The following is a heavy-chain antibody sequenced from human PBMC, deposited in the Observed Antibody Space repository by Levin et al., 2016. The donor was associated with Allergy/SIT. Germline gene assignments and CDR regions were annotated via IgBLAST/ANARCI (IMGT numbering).Heavy chain of an antibody. Sequence: SETLSLTCTVSGGSISSSSYYWSWIRQPPGKGLEWIGYIYYSGSTNYNPSLKSRVTISVDTSKNQFSLKLSSVTAADTAVYYCARRRVLPGTLWFGEHDAFDIWGQGTMVTVSS. D-gene: IGHD3-10*01. CDR3: ARRRVLPGTLWFGEHDAFDI. CDR1: GGSISSSSYY. V-gene: IGHV4-61*05. CDR2: IYYSGST. J-gene: IGHJ3*02.